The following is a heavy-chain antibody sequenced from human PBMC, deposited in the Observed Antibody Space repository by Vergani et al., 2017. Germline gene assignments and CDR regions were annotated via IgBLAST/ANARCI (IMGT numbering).Heavy chain of an antibody. CDR2: ISSSGYTI. CDR1: GFTFSDYY. J-gene: IGHJ4*02. D-gene: IGHD4-17*01. CDR3: ATAIYGDFDRLFDH. Sequence: QVQLVESGGGLVKPGGSLRLSCAASGFTFSDYYMSWIRQAPGKGLEWVSYISSSGYTIYYAESVRGRFTISRDNAENSLSLQMNSLRAEDTAVYYCATAIYGDFDRLFDHWGQGTLVTVSS. V-gene: IGHV3-11*01.